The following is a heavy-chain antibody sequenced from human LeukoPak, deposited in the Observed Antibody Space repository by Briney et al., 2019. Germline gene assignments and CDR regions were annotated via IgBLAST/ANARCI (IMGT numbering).Heavy chain of an antibody. J-gene: IGHJ5*02. CDR2: ISYDGSNK. CDR3: ARVGVATMWDYNWFDP. V-gene: IGHV3-30*04. D-gene: IGHD5-12*01. CDR1: GFTFSSYA. Sequence: GGSLRLSCAASGFTFSSYAMHWVRQAPGKGLEWVAVISYDGSNKYYADSVKGRFTISRDNSKNTLYLQMNSLRAEDTAVYYCARVGVATMWDYNWFDPWGQGTLVTVSS.